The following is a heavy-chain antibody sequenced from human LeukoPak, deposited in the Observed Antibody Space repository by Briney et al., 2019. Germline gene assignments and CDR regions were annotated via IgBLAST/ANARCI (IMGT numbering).Heavy chain of an antibody. CDR3: ARDPYGGSFDY. CDR1: GFTFSSYA. D-gene: IGHD4-23*01. CDR2: ISYDGSNK. J-gene: IGHJ4*02. Sequence: PGGSLRLSCAASGFTFSSYAMHWVRQAPGKGLEWMAVISYDGSNKYYADSVKGRFTISRDNSKNTLYLQMNSLRAEDTAVYYCARDPYGGSFDYWGQGTLVTVSS. V-gene: IGHV3-30*14.